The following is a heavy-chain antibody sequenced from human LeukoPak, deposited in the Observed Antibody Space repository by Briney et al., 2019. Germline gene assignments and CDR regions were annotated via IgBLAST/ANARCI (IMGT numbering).Heavy chain of an antibody. CDR2: IYSGSNA. V-gene: IGHV3-53*01. Sequence: GGSLRLSCAASGLTVSSNYMSWVRQAPGKGLEWVSVIYSGSNAYYAESVEGRFTITRDISRNTLYLQMNSLRVEDTAVYYCARELNWGQGTLVTVSS. CDR1: GLTVSSNY. CDR3: ARELN. J-gene: IGHJ4*02.